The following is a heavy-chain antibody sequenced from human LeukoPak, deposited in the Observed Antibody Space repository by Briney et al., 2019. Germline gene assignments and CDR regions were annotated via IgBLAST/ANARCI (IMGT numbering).Heavy chain of an antibody. J-gene: IGHJ6*02. CDR3: ARGPSIQLWSDPYYYYGMDV. CDR1: GGSFSGYS. D-gene: IGHD5-18*01. CDR2: INHSGST. V-gene: IGHV4-34*01. Sequence: SETLSLTCAVSGGSFSGYSWSWIRQPPGKGLEWIGEINHSGSTNYNPSLKSRVTISVDTSKNQFSLKLSSVTAADTAVYYCARGPSIQLWSDPYYYYGMDVWGQGTTVTVSS.